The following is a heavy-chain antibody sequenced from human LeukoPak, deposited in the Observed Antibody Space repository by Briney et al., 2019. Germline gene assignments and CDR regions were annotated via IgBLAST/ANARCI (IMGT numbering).Heavy chain of an antibody. CDR1: GGSFSGYY. CDR3: ARVWHYFDY. J-gene: IGHJ4*02. Sequence: SETLSLTCAVYGGSFSGYYWSWIRQPPGKGLEWIGEINHSGSTNYNPSLKSRVTISVDTSKNQFSLKLSSVTAADTAVYYCARVWHYFDYWGQGTLVTVSS. CDR2: INHSGST. V-gene: IGHV4-34*01. D-gene: IGHD2-21*01.